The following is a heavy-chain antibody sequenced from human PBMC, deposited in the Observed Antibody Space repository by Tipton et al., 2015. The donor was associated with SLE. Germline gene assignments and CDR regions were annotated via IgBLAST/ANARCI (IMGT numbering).Heavy chain of an antibody. J-gene: IGHJ4*02. V-gene: IGHV4-59*08. D-gene: IGHD1-26*01. CDR1: GGSISPHY. CDR2: IYYGGTT. CDR3: ARVDAGGISGAFDL. Sequence: TLSLTCTVSGGSISPHYWSWIRQPPGKGLEWIGYIYYGGTTTYNPFLKSRATVSVDPSKTQVRLHLTSVSAADTALYYCARVDAGGISGAFDLWGQGTLVSVSS.